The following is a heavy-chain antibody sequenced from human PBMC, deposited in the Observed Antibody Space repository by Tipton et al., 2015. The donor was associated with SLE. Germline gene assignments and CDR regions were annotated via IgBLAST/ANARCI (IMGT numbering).Heavy chain of an antibody. CDR2: IYYSGST. D-gene: IGHD4-17*01. Sequence: TLSLTCTVSGGSISGSIYYWGWIRQPPGKGLEWIGTIYYSGSTNYNPSLKSRVTISVDTSKNQFSLKLSSVTAADTAVYYCVRVGNYGDYFDYWGQGTLVTVSS. V-gene: IGHV4-61*05. CDR3: VRVGNYGDYFDY. J-gene: IGHJ4*02. CDR1: GGSISGSIYY.